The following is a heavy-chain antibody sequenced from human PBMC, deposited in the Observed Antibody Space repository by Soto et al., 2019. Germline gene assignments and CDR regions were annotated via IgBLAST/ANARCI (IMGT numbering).Heavy chain of an antibody. D-gene: IGHD4-17*01. Sequence: GGSLRLSCAASGFTFSSYSMNWVRQAPGKGLEWVSSISSSSSYIYYADSVKGRFTISRDNAKNSLYLQMNSLRAEDTAVYYCARDWYGDIHDAFDIWGQGTMVTVSS. CDR2: ISSSSSYI. J-gene: IGHJ3*02. V-gene: IGHV3-21*01. CDR1: GFTFSSYS. CDR3: ARDWYGDIHDAFDI.